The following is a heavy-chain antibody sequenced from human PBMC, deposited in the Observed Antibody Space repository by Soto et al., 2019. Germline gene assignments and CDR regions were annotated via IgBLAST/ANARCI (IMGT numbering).Heavy chain of an antibody. D-gene: IGHD2-15*01. CDR2: ITYEGRSK. Sequence: QVRLVESGGGVVQPGRSLRLSCEVSGFIFKNYAMNWDHQAPGKGLEWVATITYEGRSKYYAESVKDRFAISRDNSKSTLNLQINTLRVDDSAIYYCEKISGGSSSMGMDYWWEGAQVSVST. J-gene: IGHJ4*02. V-gene: IGHV3-30*09. CDR1: GFIFKNYA. CDR3: EKISGGSSSMGMDY.